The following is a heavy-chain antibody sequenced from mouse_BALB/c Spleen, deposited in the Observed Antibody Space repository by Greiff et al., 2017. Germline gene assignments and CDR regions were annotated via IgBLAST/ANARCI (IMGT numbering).Heavy chain of an antibody. D-gene: IGHD2-1*01. J-gene: IGHJ1*01. CDR2: IDPSDSET. CDR3: ARGGNNWYFDV. CDR1: GYTFTSYW. Sequence: QVQLQQSGAELVKPGAPVKLSCKASGYTFTSYWMNWVKQRPGRGLEWIGRIDPSDSETHYNQKFKDKATLTVDKSSSTAYIQLSSLTSEDSAVYYCARGGNNWYFDVWGAGTTVTVSS. V-gene: IGHV1-69*02.